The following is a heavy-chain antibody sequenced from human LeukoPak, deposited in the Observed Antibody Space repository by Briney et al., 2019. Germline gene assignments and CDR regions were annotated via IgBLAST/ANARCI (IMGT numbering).Heavy chain of an antibody. CDR2: IVGSGGST. Sequence: GASLRLSCAASGFTFSNYAMSWVRQAPGKGLEWVAAIVGSGGSTYYADSVKGRFTISRDNSKNTLFLQMNSLRVEDTALYYCSKWGDYDVLTGYYDSDFWGQGTLVTVSS. D-gene: IGHD3-9*01. V-gene: IGHV3-23*01. CDR3: SKWGDYDVLTGYYDSDF. J-gene: IGHJ4*02. CDR1: GFTFSNYA.